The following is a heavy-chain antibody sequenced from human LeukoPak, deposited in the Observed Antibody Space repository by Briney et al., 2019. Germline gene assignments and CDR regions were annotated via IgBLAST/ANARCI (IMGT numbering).Heavy chain of an antibody. J-gene: IGHJ4*02. D-gene: IGHD5-24*01. CDR2: IIPIFGTA. CDR1: GGTFSSYA. V-gene: IGHV1-69*06. Sequence: GASVKVSCKASGGTFSSYAISWVRQAPGQGLEWMGGIIPIFGTANYAQKFQGRATITADKSTSTAYMELSSLRSEDTAVYYCARYRDGYNDYWGQGTLVTVSS. CDR3: ARYRDGYNDY.